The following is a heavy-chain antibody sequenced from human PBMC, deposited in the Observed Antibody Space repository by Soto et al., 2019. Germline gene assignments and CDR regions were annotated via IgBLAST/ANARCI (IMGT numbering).Heavy chain of an antibody. CDR2: ISSSSSYI. D-gene: IGHD3-9*01. CDR3: ASGPPGYYDILTGYCVY. V-gene: IGHV3-21*01. J-gene: IGHJ4*02. CDR1: GFTFSSYS. Sequence: PGGSLRLSCAASGFTFSSYSMNWFRQAPGKGLEWVSSISSSSSYIYYADSVKGRFTISRDNAKNSLYLQMNSLRAEDTAVYYCASGPPGYYDILTGYCVYWGQGTLVTVSS.